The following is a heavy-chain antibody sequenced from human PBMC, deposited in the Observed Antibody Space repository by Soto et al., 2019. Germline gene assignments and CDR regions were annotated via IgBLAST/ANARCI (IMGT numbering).Heavy chain of an antibody. CDR1: GGSISRSSYY. Sequence: QLQLQESGPGLVKPSETLSLTCTVSGGSISRSSYYWGWIRQPPGKGLERIGSIYYSGSTYYNPSLKSRVTISVDTSKNQFSLKLSSVTAADTAVYYCARLLGYCSSTSCNPYYFDYWGQGTLVTVSS. J-gene: IGHJ4*02. V-gene: IGHV4-39*01. CDR3: ARLLGYCSSTSCNPYYFDY. CDR2: IYYSGST. D-gene: IGHD2-2*01.